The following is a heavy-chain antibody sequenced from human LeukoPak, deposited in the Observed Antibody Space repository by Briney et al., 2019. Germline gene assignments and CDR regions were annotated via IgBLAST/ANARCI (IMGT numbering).Heavy chain of an antibody. V-gene: IGHV3-21*01. Sequence: GGSLRLSCAASGFTFRKYNMNWVRQAPGKGLEWVSSISTSSSYIYYADSVRGRFTISRDNAKNSLYLQMNSLRAEDTAVYSCARGADGVSSSSRGWFDPWGQGTLVTVSS. D-gene: IGHD2-2*01. CDR1: GFTFRKYN. J-gene: IGHJ5*02. CDR3: ARGADGVSSSSRGWFDP. CDR2: ISTSSSYI.